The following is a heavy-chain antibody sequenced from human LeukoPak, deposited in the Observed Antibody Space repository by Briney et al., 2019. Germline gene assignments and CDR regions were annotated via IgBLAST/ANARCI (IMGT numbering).Heavy chain of an antibody. Sequence: ASVKVSCKTSGYTFTSSGITWVRQAPGQGLEWMGWISTYNGYSKYAQNLQGRVTMTADTSASTAYMELSSLRSDDTAVYYCAKNSSGGYSDYWGQGTLVTVSS. CDR2: ISTYNGYS. J-gene: IGHJ4*02. D-gene: IGHD6-19*01. CDR1: GYTFTSSG. CDR3: AKNSSGGYSDY. V-gene: IGHV1-18*01.